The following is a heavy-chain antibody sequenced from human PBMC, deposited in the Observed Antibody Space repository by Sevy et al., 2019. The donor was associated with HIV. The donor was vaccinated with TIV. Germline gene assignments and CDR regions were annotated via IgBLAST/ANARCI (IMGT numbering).Heavy chain of an antibody. Sequence: GGSLRLSCAASGFTFSNAWMSWVRQAPGKGLEWVGRIKSKTDGGTTDYAAPVKGRFTISRYDSKNTLYLQMNSLKTEDTAVYYCTACGYSYYYYYGMDVWGQGTTVTVSS. J-gene: IGHJ6*02. CDR1: GFTFSNAW. CDR2: IKSKTDGGTT. D-gene: IGHD5-18*01. V-gene: IGHV3-15*01. CDR3: TACGYSYYYYYGMDV.